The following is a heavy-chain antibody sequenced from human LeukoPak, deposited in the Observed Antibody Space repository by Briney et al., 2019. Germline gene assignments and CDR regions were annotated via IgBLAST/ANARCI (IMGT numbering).Heavy chain of an antibody. Sequence: GRSLRLSCAASGFTFSSYAMHWVRQAPGKGLEWVAVISYDGSSKYYADSVKGRFTISRDNSKNTLYLQMNSLRAEDTAVYYCARVISSSWYFDYWGQGTLVTVSS. CDR2: ISYDGSSK. CDR3: ARVISSSWYFDY. J-gene: IGHJ4*02. V-gene: IGHV3-30-3*01. CDR1: GFTFSSYA. D-gene: IGHD6-13*01.